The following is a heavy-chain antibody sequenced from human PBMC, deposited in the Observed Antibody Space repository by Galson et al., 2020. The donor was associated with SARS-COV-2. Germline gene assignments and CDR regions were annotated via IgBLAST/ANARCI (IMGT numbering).Heavy chain of an antibody. CDR2: INHSGST. CDR1: GGSFSGYY. Sequence: SETLSLTCAVYGGSFSGYYWSWIRQPPGKGLEWIGEINHSGSTNYNPSLKSRVTISVDTSKNQFSLKLSSVTAADTAVYYCAKLCFGELRDRDACDIWGQGTMVTVSS. CDR3: AKLCFGELRDRDACDI. V-gene: IGHV4-34*01. J-gene: IGHJ3*02. D-gene: IGHD3-10*01.